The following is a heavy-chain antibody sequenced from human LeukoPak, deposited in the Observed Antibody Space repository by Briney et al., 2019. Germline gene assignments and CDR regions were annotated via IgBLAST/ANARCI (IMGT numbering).Heavy chain of an antibody. D-gene: IGHD6-13*01. CDR1: GGSISSSSYY. Sequence: SETLSLTCTVSGGSISSSSYYWGWIRQPPGKGLEWIGSIYYSGSTYYNPSLKSRVTISVDTSKNQFSLKLSSVTAADTAVYYCARRPRGSSSWYPFDYWGQGTPVTVSS. CDR3: ARRPRGSSSWYPFDY. V-gene: IGHV4-39*01. J-gene: IGHJ4*02. CDR2: IYYSGST.